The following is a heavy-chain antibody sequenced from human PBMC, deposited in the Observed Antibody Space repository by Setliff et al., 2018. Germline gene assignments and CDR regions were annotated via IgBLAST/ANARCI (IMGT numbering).Heavy chain of an antibody. CDR1: GGSMTSYY. CDR3: ARIRGPTGNCQEAFDI. CDR2: IFYSGNT. D-gene: IGHD1-1*01. V-gene: IGHV4-59*01. J-gene: IGHJ3*02. Sequence: SETLSLTCTVPGGSMTSYYWTWIRQPPGEGLEWIGYIFYSGNTEYNPSLKSRVTISVDTSKSQFSLKLTSVTAADTAVYYCARIRGPTGNCQEAFDIWSEGTMVTVSS.